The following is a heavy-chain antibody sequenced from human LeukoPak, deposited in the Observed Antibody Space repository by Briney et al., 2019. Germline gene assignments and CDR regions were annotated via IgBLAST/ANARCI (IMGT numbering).Heavy chain of an antibody. Sequence: SVKVSCKASGYTFTSYDISWVRQAPGQGLEWMGGIIPIFGTANYAQKFQGRVTITADKSTSTAYMELSSLRSEDTAVYYCARDHVAAAVYDAFDIWGQGTMVTVSS. CDR1: GYTFTSYD. CDR3: ARDHVAAAVYDAFDI. V-gene: IGHV1-69*06. D-gene: IGHD6-13*01. J-gene: IGHJ3*02. CDR2: IIPIFGTA.